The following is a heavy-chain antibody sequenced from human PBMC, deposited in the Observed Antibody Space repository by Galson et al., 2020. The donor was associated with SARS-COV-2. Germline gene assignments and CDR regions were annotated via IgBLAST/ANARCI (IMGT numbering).Heavy chain of an antibody. CDR3: ARGGYYARRGSGKAFDY. D-gene: IGHD3-10*01. CDR2: IGTAGDT. CDR1: GFTFSSYD. V-gene: IGHV3-13*01. J-gene: IGHJ4*02. Sequence: GGSLRLSCAASGFTFSSYDMHWVRQAIGKGLEWVSAIGTAGDTYYPGSVKGRFTISRENAKNSLYLQMNSLRAGDTAVYYCARGGYYARRGSGKAFDYWGQGTLVTVSS.